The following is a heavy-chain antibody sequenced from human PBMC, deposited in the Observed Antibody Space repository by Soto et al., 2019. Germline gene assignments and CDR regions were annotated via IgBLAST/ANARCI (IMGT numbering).Heavy chain of an antibody. CDR3: ARGGFRAVFGVDNNWFDP. V-gene: IGHV1-3*01. Sequence: QVPLVQSGAEVKKPGASVKVSCKASGYTFTSYAMHWVRQAPGQRLEWMGWINAGNGNTKYSQKFQGRVTITRDTSASTAYMELSSLRSEDTAVYYCARGGFRAVFGVDNNWFDPWGQGTLVTVSS. J-gene: IGHJ5*02. CDR2: INAGNGNT. D-gene: IGHD3-3*01. CDR1: GYTFTSYA.